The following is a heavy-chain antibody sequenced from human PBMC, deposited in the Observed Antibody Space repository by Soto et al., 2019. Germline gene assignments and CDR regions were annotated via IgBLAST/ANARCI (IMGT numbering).Heavy chain of an antibody. CDR2: ISSTGRSI. J-gene: IGHJ4*02. CDR1: GFTFIDYT. D-gene: IGHD1-1*01. V-gene: IGHV3-48*02. CDR3: TRGRTDYFDY. Sequence: GGSLRLSCAASGFTFIDYTMIWVRQSPGKGLEWISYISSTGRSIYYADSVKGRFTISRDNAKNSLYLQMNSLRDEDTAVYFCTRGRTDYFDYWGQGTLVTVSS.